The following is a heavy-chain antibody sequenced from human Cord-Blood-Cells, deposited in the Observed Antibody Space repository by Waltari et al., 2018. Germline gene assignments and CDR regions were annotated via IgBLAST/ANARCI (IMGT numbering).Heavy chain of an antibody. V-gene: IGHV1-24*01. CDR2: FDPEDGET. J-gene: IGHJ3*02. D-gene: IGHD3-10*01. Sequence: QVQLVQSGAEVKKPGASVKVFCKVSGYTLTELSMHWVRQAPGKGLEWMGGFDPEDGETIYAQKFQGRVTMTEDTSTDTAYMELSSLRSEDTAVYYCATVWAITMVQGALDAFDIWGQGTMVTVSS. CDR1: GYTLTELS. CDR3: ATVWAITMVQGALDAFDI.